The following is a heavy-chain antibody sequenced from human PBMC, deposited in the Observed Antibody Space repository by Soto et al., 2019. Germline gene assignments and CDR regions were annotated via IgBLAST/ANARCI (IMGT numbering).Heavy chain of an antibody. CDR1: GGTFSSYA. CDR2: IIPIFGTA. Sequence: GASVTVSCKASGGTFSSYAISWVRQAPGQGLEWMGGIIPIFGTANYAQKFQGRVTITADESTSTAYMELSSLRSEDTAVYYCARVTVTTRGGYYYYGMDVWGQGTTVTVSS. D-gene: IGHD4-17*01. CDR3: ARVTVTTRGGYYYYGMDV. J-gene: IGHJ6*02. V-gene: IGHV1-69*13.